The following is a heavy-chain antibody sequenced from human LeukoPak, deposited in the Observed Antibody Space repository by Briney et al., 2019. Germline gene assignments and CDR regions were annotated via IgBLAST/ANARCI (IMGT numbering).Heavy chain of an antibody. J-gene: IGHJ4*02. CDR3: ATRTLHIAARPWGYFDY. CDR1: GGSFSGNY. V-gene: IGHV4-34*01. CDR2: SSLTGDIT. Sequence: SETLSLTCAVYGGSFSGNYWTLIRQTPGRELEWIGESSLTGDITGYNPSLKGRATISVDTSKNQFSLKLSSVTAADTAVYYCATRTLHIAARPWGYFDYWGQGTLVTVSS. D-gene: IGHD6-6*01.